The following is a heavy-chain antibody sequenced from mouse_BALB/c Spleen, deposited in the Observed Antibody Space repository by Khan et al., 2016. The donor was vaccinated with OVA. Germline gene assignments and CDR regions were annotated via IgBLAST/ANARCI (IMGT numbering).Heavy chain of an antibody. Sequence: EVQLVESGPGLAKPSQSLSLTCTVTGYSITSNYAWNWIRQFPGNKLEWMGYISYSGSTSYNPSLKSRISITRDTSKNQFFLQLNSVTTEDTATYYCARKNYYGYGMDSWGQGTSVTVSS. D-gene: IGHD1-1*01. CDR2: ISYSGST. J-gene: IGHJ4*01. CDR1: GYSITSNYA. V-gene: IGHV3-2*02. CDR3: ARKNYYGYGMDS.